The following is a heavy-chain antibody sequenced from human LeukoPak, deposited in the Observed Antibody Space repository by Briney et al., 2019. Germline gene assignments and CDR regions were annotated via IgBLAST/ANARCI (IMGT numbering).Heavy chain of an antibody. V-gene: IGHV3-30-3*01. CDR3: ARVQWELLYPDY. Sequence: GSLRLSWAASGFTFSSYAMQWVRQAPGKGLEWVALISYDESYRYYADSVKGRFTISRDNSKNTLYLQMNSLRADDTAVYYCARVQWELLYPDYWGQGTLVTVSS. D-gene: IGHD1-26*01. CDR2: ISYDESYR. CDR1: GFTFSSYA. J-gene: IGHJ4*02.